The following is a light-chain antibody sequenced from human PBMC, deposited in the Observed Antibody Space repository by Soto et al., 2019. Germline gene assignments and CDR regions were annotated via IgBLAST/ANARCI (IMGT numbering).Light chain of an antibody. CDR3: QQRSDWLT. Sequence: EIVLTQSPATLSLSPGDRAILSCRASQSISSALAWYQQKPGQAPRLLIYDASDRATGIPARFSGSRSGTDFTLTISSREPEDFAVYYCQQRSDWLTFGGGTRVDI. V-gene: IGKV3-11*01. CDR2: DAS. J-gene: IGKJ4*01. CDR1: QSISSA.